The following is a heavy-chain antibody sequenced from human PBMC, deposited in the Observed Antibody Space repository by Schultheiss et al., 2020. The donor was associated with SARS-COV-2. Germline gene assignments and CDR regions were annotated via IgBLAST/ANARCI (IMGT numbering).Heavy chain of an antibody. CDR2: IIPIFGTA. Sequence: KISCKASGGTFSSYAISWVRQAPGQGLEWMGGIIPIFGTANYAQKFQGRVTITADKSTSTAYMELSSLRSEDTAVYYCAVYCSSTSCYNRDYGMDVWGQGTTVTVSS. V-gene: IGHV1-69*06. D-gene: IGHD2-2*02. CDR3: AVYCSSTSCYNRDYGMDV. CDR1: GGTFSSYA. J-gene: IGHJ6*02.